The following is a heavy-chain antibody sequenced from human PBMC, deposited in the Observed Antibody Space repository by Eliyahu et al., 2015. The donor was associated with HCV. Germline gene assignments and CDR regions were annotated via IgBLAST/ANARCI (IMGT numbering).Heavy chain of an antibody. Sequence: QVQLQESGPGLVKPSETLSLTCXVSGGSISSYXWSWIRXPPGKGLEWIGYIYYXGATNYNPPXKSRVTISLDTSKNQFSLRLSSLTAADTAVYYCATGGGGIAVTGTGGWFDPWGQGTLVTVSS. V-gene: IGHV4-59*01. CDR3: ATGGGGIAVTGTGGWFDP. CDR1: GGSISSYX. J-gene: IGHJ5*02. D-gene: IGHD6-19*01. CDR2: IYYXGAT.